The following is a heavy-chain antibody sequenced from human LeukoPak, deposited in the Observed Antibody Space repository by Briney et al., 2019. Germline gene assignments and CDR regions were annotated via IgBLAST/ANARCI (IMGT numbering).Heavy chain of an antibody. Sequence: PGGSLRLSCAVSGFTVSNYYMSWVRKAPGKGLEWVSGLSPSGDKTYYADSVKGRFTISRDNSKNTVYLQMNSLGAEDTAVYYCAKDSGWIEFDDWGQGTLVTVSS. CDR1: GFTVSNYY. CDR2: LSPSGDKT. J-gene: IGHJ4*02. V-gene: IGHV3-23*01. CDR3: AKDSGWIEFDD. D-gene: IGHD2-2*03.